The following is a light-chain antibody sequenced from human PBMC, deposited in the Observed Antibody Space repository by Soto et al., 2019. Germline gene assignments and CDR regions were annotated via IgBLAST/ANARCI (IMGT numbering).Light chain of an antibody. V-gene: IGLV2-14*01. CDR2: EVN. CDR1: SSDVGGYDY. CDR3: SSYTSGSTLV. J-gene: IGLJ1*01. Sequence: QSALTQPASVSGSPGQSITISCTGTSSDVGGYDYVSWYQLHPGKAPKLMVFEVNNRPSGVSYRFSGSKSGNTASLTISGLQTADEADYYCSSYTSGSTLVFGTGTKVTVL.